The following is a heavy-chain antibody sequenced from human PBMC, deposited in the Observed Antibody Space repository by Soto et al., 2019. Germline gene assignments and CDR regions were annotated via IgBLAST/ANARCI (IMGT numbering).Heavy chain of an antibody. J-gene: IGHJ4*02. CDR1: GGSFSGYY. D-gene: IGHD3-10*01. Sequence: KASETLSLTCTVYGGSFSGYYWTWIRQPPGTGLEWIGEINHSGSTNYNPSLKSRVTISVDTSKNQFSLKLTSVTAADTAVYYCARDKITCLFDYWGQGTLVTVSS. CDR3: ARDKITCLFDY. V-gene: IGHV4-34*01. CDR2: INHSGST.